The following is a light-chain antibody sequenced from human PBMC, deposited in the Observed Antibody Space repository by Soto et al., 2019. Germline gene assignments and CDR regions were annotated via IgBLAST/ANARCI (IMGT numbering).Light chain of an antibody. J-gene: IGKJ4*01. Sequence: ETVMTQSPATLSVSPGERATLSCRASQSVSSNLAWYQQKPGQAPRLLIYGASTRATGIPARFSGSGSGTEFALTISSRQSEDFAVYYCQQYNDWPPLTFGGGTKVEI. CDR2: GAS. V-gene: IGKV3-15*01. CDR3: QQYNDWPPLT. CDR1: QSVSSN.